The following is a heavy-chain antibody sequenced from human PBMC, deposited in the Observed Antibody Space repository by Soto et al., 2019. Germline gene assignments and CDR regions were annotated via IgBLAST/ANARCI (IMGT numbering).Heavy chain of an antibody. CDR3: ARLPGTRYYYGMDV. V-gene: IGHV1-2*02. CDR2: INPNSGGT. J-gene: IGHJ6*02. CDR1: GYTFTGYY. Sequence: ASVKVSCKASGYTFTGYYMHWVRQTPGQGLEWMGWINPNSGGTNYAQKFQGRVTMTRDTSISTAYMELSRLRSDDTAVYYCARLPGTRYYYGMDVWGQGTTVTVSS. D-gene: IGHD1-7*01.